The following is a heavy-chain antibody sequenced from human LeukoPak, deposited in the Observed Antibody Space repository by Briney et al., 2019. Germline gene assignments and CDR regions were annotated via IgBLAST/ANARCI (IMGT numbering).Heavy chain of an antibody. D-gene: IGHD3-10*01. CDR3: ARDRPGSYWYFDL. CDR1: GGSISSYY. V-gene: IGHV4-59*01. CDR2: IYYLGST. Sequence: SETLSLTCTVSGGSISSYYWSWIRQPPGKGLEWVGHIYYLGSTNYNPSLKSRVTISTDTSKNYFSLKLNSVIAADTAVYYCARDRPGSYWYFDLWGRGTLVTVSS. J-gene: IGHJ2*01.